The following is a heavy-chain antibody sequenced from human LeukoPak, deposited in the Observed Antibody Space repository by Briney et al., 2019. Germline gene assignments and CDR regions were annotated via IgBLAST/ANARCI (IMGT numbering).Heavy chain of an antibody. CDR2: INPNNGGT. CDR1: GYTFTGYY. Sequence: ASVKVSCKVSGYTFTGYYMHWLRQAPGQGLEWMXXINPNNGGTNYAQRFQGRVTMTRDTSISTAYMELSRLRFDDTAVYYCASGPSLGTTHPYFDYWGQGTLVTVSP. V-gene: IGHV1-2*02. CDR3: ASGPSLGTTHPYFDY. D-gene: IGHD2-15*01. J-gene: IGHJ4*02.